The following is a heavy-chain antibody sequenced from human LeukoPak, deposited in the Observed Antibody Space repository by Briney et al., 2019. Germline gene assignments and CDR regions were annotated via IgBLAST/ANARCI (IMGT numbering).Heavy chain of an antibody. CDR2: IYYTGTT. V-gene: IGHV4-39*01. CDR3: ARHVRRLNDAFDI. J-gene: IGHJ3*02. Sequence: MSSETLSLTCTVSGGSISTSSHYWGWIRQPPAKGLEWIGSIYYTGTTYYNLSLRSRLTMSVNTSKNQFSLNLTSVTAADTGIYYCARHVRRLNDAFDIWGQGTMVTVSS. CDR1: GGSISTSSHY. D-gene: IGHD6-25*01.